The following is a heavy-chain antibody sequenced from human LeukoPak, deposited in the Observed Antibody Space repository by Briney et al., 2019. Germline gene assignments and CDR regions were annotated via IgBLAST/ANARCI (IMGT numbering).Heavy chain of an antibody. CDR2: ISRSGEST. J-gene: IGHJ4*02. CDR1: GFIFCGFA. CDR3: AKDYAVGSIDY. Sequence: PGGSLRLSCAASGFIFCGFAMSWIRQAPGKGLEWVSSISRSGESTFYADSVRGRFTISRDNSKNTVSLQMESLRAEDTALYYCAKDYAVGSIDYWGQGTLVTVSS. V-gene: IGHV3-23*01. D-gene: IGHD3-16*01.